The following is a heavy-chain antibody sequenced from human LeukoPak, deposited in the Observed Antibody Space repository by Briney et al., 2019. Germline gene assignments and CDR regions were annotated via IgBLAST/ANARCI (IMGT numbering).Heavy chain of an antibody. Sequence: GASVKVSCKASGGTFSSYAISWVRQAPGQGLEWMGWITPNNGNINYAQKFQGRFTMTTDTSTTTAYMELRSLRSDDTAVYYCARGGKYYYDSSGSFYYYYMDVWGKGTTVTISS. V-gene: IGHV1-18*01. CDR1: GGTFSSYA. CDR3: ARGGKYYYDSSGSFYYYYMDV. CDR2: ITPNNGNI. J-gene: IGHJ6*03. D-gene: IGHD3-22*01.